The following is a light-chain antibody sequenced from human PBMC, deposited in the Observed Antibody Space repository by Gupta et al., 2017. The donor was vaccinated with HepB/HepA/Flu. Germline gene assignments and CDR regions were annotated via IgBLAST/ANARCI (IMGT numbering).Light chain of an antibody. Sequence: DIQMTQSPSSLSTSVGDRVTITCRASQGINTSLAWFQQKPGKAPKSLIYGVSTLQSGVPLRFSGSGSGTDFTLTISSLQPEDSSTYYCRQYHSYPLTFGGGTKVELK. J-gene: IGKJ4*01. CDR3: RQYHSYPLT. CDR1: QGINTS. CDR2: GVS. V-gene: IGKV1-16*01.